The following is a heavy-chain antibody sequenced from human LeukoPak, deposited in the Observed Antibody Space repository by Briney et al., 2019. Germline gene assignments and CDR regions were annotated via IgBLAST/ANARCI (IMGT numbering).Heavy chain of an antibody. J-gene: IGHJ3*02. CDR2: INPNSGGT. CDR3: AVPLAYCGGDCYLDAFDI. D-gene: IGHD2-21*01. Sequence: ASVKVSCKASGYTFTGYYMHWVRQAPGQGLEWMGWINPNSGGTNYAQKFQGRVTMTRDTSISTAYMELSRLRSDDTAVYYCAVPLAYCGGDCYLDAFDIWGQGTMVTVSS. V-gene: IGHV1-2*02. CDR1: GYTFTGYY.